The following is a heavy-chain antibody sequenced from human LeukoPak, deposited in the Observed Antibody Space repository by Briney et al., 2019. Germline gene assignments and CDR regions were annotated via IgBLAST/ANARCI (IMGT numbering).Heavy chain of an antibody. D-gene: IGHD6-13*01. CDR2: INPNSGGT. Sequence: ASVKVSCKASGYTFTGYYMHWVRQAPGQGVEWMGWINPNSGGTNYAQKFQGRVTMTRDTSISTAYMELSRLRSDDTAVYYCARDGTSSKWYSYYSYYFMDVWGKGTTVTVSS. CDR1: GYTFTGYY. CDR3: ARDGTSSKWYSYYSYYFMDV. V-gene: IGHV1-2*02. J-gene: IGHJ6*03.